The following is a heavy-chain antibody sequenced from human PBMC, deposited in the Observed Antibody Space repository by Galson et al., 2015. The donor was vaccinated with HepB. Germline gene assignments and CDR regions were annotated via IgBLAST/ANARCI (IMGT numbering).Heavy chain of an antibody. D-gene: IGHD6-19*01. J-gene: IGHJ4*02. V-gene: IGHV3-23*01. Sequence: LRLSCAASGFTFSSYGMHWVRQAPGKGLEWVSAISGSGGSTYYADSVKGRFTISRDNSKNTLYLQMNSLRAEDTAVYYCAKYSSGWYRDYFDYWGQGTLVTVSS. CDR1: GFTFSSYG. CDR2: ISGSGGST. CDR3: AKYSSGWYRDYFDY.